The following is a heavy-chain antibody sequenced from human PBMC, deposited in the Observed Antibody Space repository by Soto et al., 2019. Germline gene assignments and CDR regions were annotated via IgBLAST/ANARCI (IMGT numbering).Heavy chain of an antibody. CDR2: ISSSSSYT. Sequence: PGGSLRLSCAASGFTFSDYYMSWIRQAPGKXLEWVSYISSSSSYTNYAGSVKGRFTISRDNAENSLYLQMNSLRAEDTAVYYCAGISTAQGGPVHNRFDPWGQGTLVTVSS. CDR3: AGISTAQGGPVHNRFDP. J-gene: IGHJ5*02. V-gene: IGHV3-11*06. CDR1: GFTFSDYY. D-gene: IGHD2-21*02.